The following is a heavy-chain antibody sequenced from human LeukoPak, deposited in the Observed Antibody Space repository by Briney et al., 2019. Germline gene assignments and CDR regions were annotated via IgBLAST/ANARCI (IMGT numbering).Heavy chain of an antibody. CDR3: AGTAIFGVVIIPVNHFDY. CDR1: GGSISSFY. Sequence: SETLSLTCTVSGGSISSFYWSWIRQPPGKGLEWIGYIYYSGSTNYNPSLKSRVTISVDTSKNQFSLKLSSVTAAGTAVYYCAGTAIFGVVIIPVNHFDYWGQGTLVTVSS. V-gene: IGHV4-59*01. CDR2: IYYSGST. J-gene: IGHJ4*02. D-gene: IGHD3-3*01.